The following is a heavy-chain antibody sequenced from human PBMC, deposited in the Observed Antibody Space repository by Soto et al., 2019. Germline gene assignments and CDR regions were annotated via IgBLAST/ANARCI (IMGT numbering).Heavy chain of an antibody. J-gene: IGHJ4*02. CDR2: IYYSGSA. V-gene: IGHV4-61*01. Sequence: SETLSLTCTVSGDSVTSVSDYWSWIRQPPGKGLEWIGYIYYSGSADYNPSLGSRVTISIDTSKNQFSLRLISVTAADTAVYYCASALLDYGDYYFDYWGQGILVTVSS. CDR3: ASALLDYGDYYFDY. CDR1: GDSVTSVSDY. D-gene: IGHD4-17*01.